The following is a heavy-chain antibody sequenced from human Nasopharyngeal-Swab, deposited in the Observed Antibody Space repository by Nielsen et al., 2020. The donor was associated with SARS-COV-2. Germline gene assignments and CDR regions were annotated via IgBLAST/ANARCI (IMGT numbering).Heavy chain of an antibody. CDR2: ISYDGHTK. CDR1: GFTFSGYA. D-gene: IGHD6-13*01. J-gene: IGHJ6*02. V-gene: IGHV3-30-3*01. Sequence: GGSLRLSCAASGFTFSGYAVHWVRQAPGKGLEWVAVISYDGHTKFYADPVKGRFTIPRDEPKDTLYLQMNSLRAEDTAVYYCARDQGSSWYTYYYYYGMDVWGQGTTVTVSS. CDR3: ARDQGSSWYTYYYYYGMDV.